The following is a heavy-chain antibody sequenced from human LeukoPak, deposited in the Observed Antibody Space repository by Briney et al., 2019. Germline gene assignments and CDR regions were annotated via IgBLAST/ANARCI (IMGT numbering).Heavy chain of an antibody. V-gene: IGHV3-43D*03. D-gene: IGHD2-21*02. CDR2: ISWDGGGT. CDR1: GFTFDDYA. Sequence: PGGSLRLSCAASGFTFDDYAMHWVRQAPGKGLEWVSLISWDGGGTYYADTVKGRFTISRDNAKNSLYLQMNSLRAEDTAVYYCASQVVTAPHDYWGQGTLVTVSS. J-gene: IGHJ4*02. CDR3: ASQVVTAPHDY.